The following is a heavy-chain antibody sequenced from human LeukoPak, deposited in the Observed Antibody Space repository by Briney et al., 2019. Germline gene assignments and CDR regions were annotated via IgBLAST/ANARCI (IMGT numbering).Heavy chain of an antibody. CDR1: GYTFTSYD. Sequence: ASVKVSCKASGYTFTSYDISWVRQAPGQGLEWMGWISTYNDNTHYAQKLQGRVTMTTDTSTSTVYMELKSLRSDDTAVYYCARGRDSGSRTYYFDFWGQGTLVTVPS. CDR3: ARGRDSGSRTYYFDF. V-gene: IGHV1-18*01. D-gene: IGHD1-26*01. J-gene: IGHJ4*02. CDR2: ISTYNDNT.